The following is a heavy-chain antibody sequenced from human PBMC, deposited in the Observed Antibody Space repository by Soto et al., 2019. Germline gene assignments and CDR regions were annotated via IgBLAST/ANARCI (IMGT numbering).Heavy chain of an antibody. CDR3: VRVVGSGGFYDY. J-gene: IGHJ4*02. CDR2: ISGRGGST. CDR1: GVIFSSYA. Sequence: EVQLLESGGGMVQPGGSLRLSCAASGVIFSSYAMTWVRLAPGKGLEWVSGISGRGGSTFYADSVKGRFTLSRDNSTNMVYLQANSLKAGDTAVYYCVRVVGSGGFYDYWGQGTLVTVSS. V-gene: IGHV3-23*01. D-gene: IGHD3-10*01.